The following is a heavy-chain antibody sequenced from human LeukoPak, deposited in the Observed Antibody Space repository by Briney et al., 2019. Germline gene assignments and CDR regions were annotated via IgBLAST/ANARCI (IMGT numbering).Heavy chain of an antibody. D-gene: IGHD3-3*01. CDR2: IYYSGST. V-gene: IGHV4-59*01. CDR1: GGSISGDY. CDR3: ARGGYDFHDY. J-gene: IGHJ4*02. Sequence: SETLSLTCTVSGGSISGDYWSWIRQPPGKGLEWIGYIYYSGSTNYKPSLKSRVTISVDTSKNQFSLKLSSVTAADTAVYYCARGGYDFHDYWGQGTLVTVSS.